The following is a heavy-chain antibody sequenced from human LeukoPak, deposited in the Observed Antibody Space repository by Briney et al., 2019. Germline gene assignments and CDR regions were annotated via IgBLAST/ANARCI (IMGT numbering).Heavy chain of an antibody. J-gene: IGHJ4*02. D-gene: IGHD3-10*01. CDR1: GYTFTSYY. CDR3: ARDRHYYGSGSYYLGGYYFDY. CDR2: INPSGGST. Sequence: GASVKVSCKASGYTFTSYYMHWVRQAPGQGLEWMGIINPSGGSTSYAQKFQGRVTITTDESTSTAYMELSSLRSEDTAVYYCARDRHYYGSGSYYLGGYYFDYWGQGTLVTVSS. V-gene: IGHV1-46*01.